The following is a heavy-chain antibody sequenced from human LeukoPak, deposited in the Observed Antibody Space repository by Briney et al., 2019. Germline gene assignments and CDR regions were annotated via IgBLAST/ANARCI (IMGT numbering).Heavy chain of an antibody. CDR1: GFTFSSYA. J-gene: IGHJ4*02. V-gene: IGHV3-30-3*01. CDR3: ARDRPDYGDYVAKVY. D-gene: IGHD4-17*01. CDR2: ISYDGSNK. Sequence: GRSLRLSCAASGFTFSSYAMHWVRQAPGKGLEWVAVISYDGSNKYYADSVKGRFTISRDNSKNTLYLQMNSLRAEDTAVYYCARDRPDYGDYVAKVYWGQGTLVTVSS.